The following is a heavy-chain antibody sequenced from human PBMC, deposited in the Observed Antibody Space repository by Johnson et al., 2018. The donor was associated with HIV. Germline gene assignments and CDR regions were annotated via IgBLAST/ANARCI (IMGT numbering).Heavy chain of an antibody. CDR3: VKARSRRWHHDAFDI. J-gene: IGHJ3*02. CDR2: IRYDGSNK. V-gene: IGHV3-30*02. D-gene: IGHD5-24*01. Sequence: VQLVESGGGLVQPGGSLRLSCAASGFTFSSYGMHWVRQAPSKGLEWVTFIRYDGSNKYYADSVKGRFTISRDNSKNTLYLQMNSLRAEETAVDYCVKARSRRWHHDAFDIWGQWTMVTVSS. CDR1: GFTFSSYG.